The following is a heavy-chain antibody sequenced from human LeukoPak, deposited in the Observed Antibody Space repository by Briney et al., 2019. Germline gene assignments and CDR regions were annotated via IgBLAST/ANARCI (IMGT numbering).Heavy chain of an antibody. CDR3: AKLRWSSSGAFDI. V-gene: IGHV3-21*04. D-gene: IGHD4-23*01. J-gene: IGHJ3*02. Sequence: PGGSLRLSCAASGFTFSSYSMNWVRQAPGKGLEWVSSISSSSSYIYYADSVKGRFTISRDNSKNTLYLQMNSLRAEDTAVYYCAKLRWSSSGAFDIWGQGTMVTVSS. CDR2: ISSSSSYI. CDR1: GFTFSSYS.